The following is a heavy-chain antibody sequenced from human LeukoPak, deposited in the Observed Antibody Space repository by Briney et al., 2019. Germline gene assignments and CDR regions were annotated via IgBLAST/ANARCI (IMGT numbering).Heavy chain of an antibody. J-gene: IGHJ4*02. CDR2: INPNSGGT. CDR3: ARESGSGSYRIFDY. V-gene: IGHV1-2*02. CDR1: GYTFTGYY. Sequence: ASVKVSCKASGYTFTGYYMHWVRQAPGQGLEWMGWINPNSGGTNYAQKFQGRVTMTRDTSISTAYMELSRLRSDDTAVYYCARESGSGSYRIFDYWGQGTLVAVSS. D-gene: IGHD3-10*01.